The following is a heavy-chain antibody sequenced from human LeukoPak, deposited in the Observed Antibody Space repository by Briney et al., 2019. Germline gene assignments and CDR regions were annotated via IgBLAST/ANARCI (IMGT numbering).Heavy chain of an antibody. J-gene: IGHJ6*03. D-gene: IGHD3-22*01. CDR2: IDPNSGDT. CDR1: GYTFTDYY. Sequence: ASVKVSCKASGYTFTDYYMHWVRQAPGQGLEWMGWIDPNSGDTNYAQKFQGRVTMTRDTSISTAYMELSRLRSDDTAVYYCARDAYYDTTGYYFSQNYYFYYMDVWGKGTTVTVSS. V-gene: IGHV1-2*02. CDR3: ARDAYYDTTGYYFSQNYYFYYMDV.